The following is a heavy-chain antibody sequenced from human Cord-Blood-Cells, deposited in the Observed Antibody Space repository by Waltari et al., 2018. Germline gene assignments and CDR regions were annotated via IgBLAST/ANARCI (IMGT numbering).Heavy chain of an antibody. D-gene: IGHD3-10*01. J-gene: IGHJ3*02. CDR1: GYTFTGLY. CDR3: ARVGPIYGYAFDI. CDR2: INPNSGGT. Sequence: QVQLVPSGAEVKKPGASVKVSCKAPGYTFTGLYMHWVRQAPGQGLEWMGWINPNSGGTNYAQKFQGRVTMTRDTSISTAYMELSRLRSDDTAVYYCARVGPIYGYAFDIWGQGTMVTVSS. V-gene: IGHV1-2*02.